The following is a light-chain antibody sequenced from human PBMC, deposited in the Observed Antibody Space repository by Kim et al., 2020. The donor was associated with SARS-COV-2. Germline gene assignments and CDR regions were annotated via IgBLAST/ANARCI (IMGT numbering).Light chain of an antibody. V-gene: IGLV1-40*01. CDR3: QSYDNSLSAVV. CDR2: ADT. CDR1: NSNVGAGYD. Sequence: RVTIARTGSNSNVGAGYDVHWYQQFRGTAPKLLIYADTNRPSGVPDRFSGSKSATSASLAITGLQVEDEADYYCQSYDNSLSAVVFGGGTQLTVL. J-gene: IGLJ2*01.